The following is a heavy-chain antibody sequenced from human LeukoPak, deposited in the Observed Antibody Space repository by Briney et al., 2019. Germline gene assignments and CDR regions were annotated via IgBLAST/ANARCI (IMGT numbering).Heavy chain of an antibody. CDR1: GFTFSSYA. CDR2: ISGSGGST. V-gene: IGHV3-23*01. D-gene: IGHD3-9*01. CDR3: AKDPQPVTIFREAP. J-gene: IGHJ5*02. Sequence: GGSLRLSCAASGFTFSSYAMSWVRQAPGKGREGVSAISGSGGSTYYADSVKGRFTISRDNSKNTLYLQMNSLRAEDTAVYYCAKDPQPVTIFREAPWGQGTLVTVSS.